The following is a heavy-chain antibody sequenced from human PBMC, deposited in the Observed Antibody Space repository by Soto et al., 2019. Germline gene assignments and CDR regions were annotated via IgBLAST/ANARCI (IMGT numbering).Heavy chain of an antibody. J-gene: IGHJ4*02. Sequence: PSQTLSLTCAISGDSVSSNSAAWNWIRQSPSRGLEWLGRTYYRSKWYNEYAGSVKSRITVNPDTSKNQFSLQLNSVTPEDTAVYYCAGARAAAGTFHFWGRGTLVTVSS. V-gene: IGHV6-1*01. D-gene: IGHD6-13*01. CDR1: GDSVSSNSAA. CDR3: AGARAAAGTFHF. CDR2: TYYRSKWYN.